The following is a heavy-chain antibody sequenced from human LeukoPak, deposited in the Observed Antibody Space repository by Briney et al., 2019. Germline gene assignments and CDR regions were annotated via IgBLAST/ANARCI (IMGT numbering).Heavy chain of an antibody. D-gene: IGHD5-12*01. CDR2: IYYSGST. J-gene: IGHJ4*02. Sequence: LETLSLTCTVSGGSISSSSYYWGWIRQPPGKGLEWIGSIYYSGSTYYNPSLKSRVTISVDTSKNQFSLKLSSVTAADTAVYYCARQIVADNFDYWGQGTLVTVSS. CDR1: GGSISSSSYY. CDR3: ARQIVADNFDY. V-gene: IGHV4-39*01.